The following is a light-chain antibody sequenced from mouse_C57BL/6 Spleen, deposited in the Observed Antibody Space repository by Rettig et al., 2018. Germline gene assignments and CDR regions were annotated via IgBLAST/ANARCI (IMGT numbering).Light chain of an antibody. CDR1: QSISDY. CDR3: RKGHSFPLT. V-gene: IGKV5-39*01. CDR2: YAS. Sequence: DIVMTQSPATLSVTPGDRVSLSCRASQSISDYLHWYQQKSHESPRLLIKYASQSISGIPSRFSGSGSGSDFTLSINSVEPEDVGVYYCRKGHSFPLTFGAGTKLELK. J-gene: IGKJ5*01.